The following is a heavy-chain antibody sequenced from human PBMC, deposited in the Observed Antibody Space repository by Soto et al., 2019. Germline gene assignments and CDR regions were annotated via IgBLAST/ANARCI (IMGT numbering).Heavy chain of an antibody. D-gene: IGHD1-26*01. CDR1: GFTFSSYG. V-gene: IGHV3-33*01. J-gene: IGHJ4*02. CDR2: IWYDGSNK. CDR3: ARVLVGYYFFDY. Sequence: QVQLVESGGGVVQPGRSLRLSCAASGFTFSSYGMHWVRQAPGKGLEWVAVIWYDGSNKYYADSVKGRFTISRDNSKNTLYLQMNSLRAEDTAVYYCARVLVGYYFFDYWGQGTLVTVSS.